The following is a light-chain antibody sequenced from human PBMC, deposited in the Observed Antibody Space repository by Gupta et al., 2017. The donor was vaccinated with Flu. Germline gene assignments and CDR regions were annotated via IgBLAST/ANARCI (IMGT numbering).Light chain of an antibody. CDR1: SSDVGGYNY. CDR3: CSYAGSDTFV. J-gene: IGLJ1*01. V-gene: IGLV2-11*01. Sequence: SALTQPRSVSGSPGPSVTISCTGTSSDVGGYNYVSWYQQHPGKAPKLMIYDVSKRPAGVPVRFSGSKSGNTASLTISELQEEDEADYYCCSYAGSDTFVFGTGTKVTVL. CDR2: DVS.